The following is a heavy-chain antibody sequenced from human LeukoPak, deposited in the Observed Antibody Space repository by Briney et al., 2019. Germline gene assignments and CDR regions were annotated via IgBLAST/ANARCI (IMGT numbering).Heavy chain of an antibody. CDR2: ITGGGDTT. CDR1: GFTFSSYA. D-gene: IGHD2-15*01. V-gene: IGHV3-23*01. J-gene: IGHJ4*02. CDR3: AKQRSEVVVAATNY. Sequence: GGSLRLSCAASGFTFSSYAMTWVRQAPGKGLEWGSSITGGGDTTYYADSVRGRFTISRDNSKNTLSVQMNSLRAEDTAVYYCAKQRSEVVVAATNYWGEGTLVTVSS.